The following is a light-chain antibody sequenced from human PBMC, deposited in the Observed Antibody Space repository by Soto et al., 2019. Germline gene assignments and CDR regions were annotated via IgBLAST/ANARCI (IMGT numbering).Light chain of an antibody. V-gene: IGKV3-20*01. CDR3: EQYGSSLPYT. CDR2: GAS. CDR1: QSVSSSY. J-gene: IGKJ2*01. Sequence: EIVLTQSPGTLSLSPGERATLSCRASQSVSSSYLARYQQKPGQAPRLLIYGASSRATGIPDRFSVSRSGTDFTLTISRLEPEDFAVYYCEQYGSSLPYTFGQGTKLEIK.